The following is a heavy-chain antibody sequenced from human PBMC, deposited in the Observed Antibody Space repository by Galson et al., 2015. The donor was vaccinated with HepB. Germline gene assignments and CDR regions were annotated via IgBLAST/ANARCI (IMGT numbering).Heavy chain of an antibody. D-gene: IGHD3-3*01. CDR3: VKSAQLRFLEWLPYPSPLFNY. J-gene: IGHJ4*02. Sequence: SLRLSCAASGFTFSSYAMHWVRQAPGKGLEYVSAISSNGGSTYYADSVKGRFTISRDNSKNTLYLQMSSLRAEDTAVYYCVKSAQLRFLEWLPYPSPLFNYWGQGTLVTVSS. CDR2: ISSNGGST. V-gene: IGHV3-64D*06. CDR1: GFTFSSYA.